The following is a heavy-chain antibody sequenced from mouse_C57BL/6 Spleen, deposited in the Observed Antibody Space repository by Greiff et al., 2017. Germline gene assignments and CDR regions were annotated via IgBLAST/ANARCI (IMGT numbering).Heavy chain of an antibody. Sequence: EVQLQESGGGLVQPGGSMKLSCAASGFTFSDAWMDWVRQSPEKGLEWVAEIRNKANNHATYYAESVQGRFDISRDDSKSSVYLQMNSLRAEDTGIYYCTRDGYDGDFDVWGTGTTVTVSS. CDR2: IRNKANNHAT. V-gene: IGHV6-6*01. J-gene: IGHJ1*03. D-gene: IGHD2-2*01. CDR3: TRDGYDGDFDV. CDR1: GFTFSDAW.